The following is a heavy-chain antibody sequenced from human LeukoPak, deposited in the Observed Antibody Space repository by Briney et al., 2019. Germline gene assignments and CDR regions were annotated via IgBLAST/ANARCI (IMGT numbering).Heavy chain of an antibody. V-gene: IGHV4-34*01. Sequence: PSETLSLTCAVYGGSFSGYYWSWIRQPPGKGLEWIGEINHSGSTNYNPSLKSRVTISVDTSKNQFSLKLSSVTAADPAVYYCASAVVVVAATWFDYWGQGTLVTVSS. J-gene: IGHJ4*02. CDR2: INHSGST. CDR3: ASAVVVVAATWFDY. CDR1: GGSFSGYY. D-gene: IGHD2-15*01.